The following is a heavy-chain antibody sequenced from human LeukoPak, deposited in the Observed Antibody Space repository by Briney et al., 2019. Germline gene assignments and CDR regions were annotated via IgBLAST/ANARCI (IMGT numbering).Heavy chain of an antibody. J-gene: IGHJ4*02. CDR2: ISYDGSNK. V-gene: IGHV3-30*01. D-gene: IGHD6-6*01. Sequence: GGSLRLSCAASGFTFSSYAMHWVRQAPGKGLEWVAVISYDGSNKYYADSVKGRFTISRDNSKNTLYLRMNSLRAEDTAVYYCAREGSSFFFDYWGQGTLVTVSS. CDR3: AREGSSFFFDY. CDR1: GFTFSSYA.